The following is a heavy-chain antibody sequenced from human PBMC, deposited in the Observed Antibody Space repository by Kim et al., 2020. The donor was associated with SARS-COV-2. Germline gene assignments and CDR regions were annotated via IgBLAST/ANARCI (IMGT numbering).Heavy chain of an antibody. D-gene: IGHD6-19*01. CDR2: INHSGST. J-gene: IGHJ4*02. CDR3: ARGAVAGTGY. V-gene: IGHV4-34*01. Sequence: SETLSLTCAVYGGSFSGYYWSWIRQPPGKGLEWIGEINHSGSTNYNPSLKSRVTISVDTSKNQFSLKLSSVTAADTAVYYCARGAVAGTGYWGQGTLVTV. CDR1: GGSFSGYY.